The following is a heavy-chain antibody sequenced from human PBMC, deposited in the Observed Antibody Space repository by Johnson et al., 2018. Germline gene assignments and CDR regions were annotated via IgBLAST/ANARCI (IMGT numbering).Heavy chain of an antibody. Sequence: VQLVESGGGLVQPGRSLRLSCAASGFTFDDYAMHWVRQAPGKGMEWVSGIRWNSGSIGYADAVKGRFTISRDNAKNSLYLQMNGLRAEDTALYYCAKGRYYYVGMDVWGQGTTVTVSS. V-gene: IGHV3-9*01. CDR3: AKGRYYYVGMDV. J-gene: IGHJ6*02. D-gene: IGHD3-10*02. CDR2: IRWNSGSI. CDR1: GFTFDDYA.